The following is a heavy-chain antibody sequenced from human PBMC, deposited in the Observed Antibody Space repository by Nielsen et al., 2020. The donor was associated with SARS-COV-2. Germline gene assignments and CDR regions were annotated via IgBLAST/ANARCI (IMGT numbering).Heavy chain of an antibody. J-gene: IGHJ5*02. CDR1: GGSVSSGSYY. CDR2: IYYSGST. V-gene: IGHV4-61*01. CDR3: ARLIVGATRWFDP. Sequence: SETLSLTCTVSGGSVSSGSYYWSWIRQPPGKGLEWIGYIYYSGSTYYNPSLKSRVTISVDTSKNQFSLKLSSVTAADTAVYYCARLIVGATRWFDPWGQGTLVTVSS. D-gene: IGHD1-26*01.